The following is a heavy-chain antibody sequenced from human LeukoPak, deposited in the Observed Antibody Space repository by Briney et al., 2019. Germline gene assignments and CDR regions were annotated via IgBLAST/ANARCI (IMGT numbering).Heavy chain of an antibody. CDR2: SRNRANSHTT. CDR3: TRVGGNSGNTAFDI. J-gene: IGHJ3*02. D-gene: IGHD4-23*01. V-gene: IGHV3-72*01. CDR1: GFSLSDQF. Sequence: GGSLRLSCAASGFSLSDQFMDWVRQAPGKGLEWIGRSRNRANSHTTEYAASVKGRFTISRDDSGNLMYLQMNSLKIEDTAVYFCTRVGGNSGNTAFDIWGQGTEVTVSS.